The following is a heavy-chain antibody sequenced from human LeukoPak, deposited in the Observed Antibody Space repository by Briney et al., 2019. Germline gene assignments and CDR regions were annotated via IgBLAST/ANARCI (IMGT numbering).Heavy chain of an antibody. J-gene: IGHJ4*02. CDR2: MYYSGRT. Sequence: SETLSLTCTVSGGSISSSGQYWGWIRQPPGKGLEWIGNMYYSGRTYYNPSLKSRVTISLDTSKNQFSLKLSSVTAADTAVYYCARGGGSYGSLLDYWGQGTLVTVSS. CDR1: GGSISSSGQY. CDR3: ARGGGSYGSLLDY. V-gene: IGHV4-39*07. D-gene: IGHD6-19*01.